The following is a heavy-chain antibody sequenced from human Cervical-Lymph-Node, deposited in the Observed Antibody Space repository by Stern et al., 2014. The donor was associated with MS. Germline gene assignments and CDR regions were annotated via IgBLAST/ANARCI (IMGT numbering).Heavy chain of an antibody. CDR2: INHSGTT. CDR3: ARTWTSFDN. V-gene: IGHV4-34*08. CDR1: GGTLSGYY. Sequence: QVQLQQWGAGLLKPSETLSLTCAVFGGTLSGYYWSWIRQPPGKGLEWIGEINHSGTTNYNPSLESRVIISRDTSKNHFSLKLSSGTAADTAMYYCARTWTSFDNWGQGTLVTVSS. D-gene: IGHD1-1*01. J-gene: IGHJ4*02.